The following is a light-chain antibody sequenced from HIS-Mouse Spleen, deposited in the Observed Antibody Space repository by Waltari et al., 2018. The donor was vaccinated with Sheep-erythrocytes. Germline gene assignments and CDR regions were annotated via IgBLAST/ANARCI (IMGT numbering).Light chain of an antibody. J-gene: IGLJ3*02. CDR1: SSDVGGYNY. CDR3: SSYTSSSTWV. Sequence: QSALTQPRSVSGSPGQSVTISCTGTSSDVGGYNYVSWYQQHPGKAPKLMIYDVSKRPSGFPDRFSGSKSGNTASLTISGLQAEDEADYYCSSYTSSSTWVFGGGTKLTVL. V-gene: IGLV2-11*01. CDR2: DVS.